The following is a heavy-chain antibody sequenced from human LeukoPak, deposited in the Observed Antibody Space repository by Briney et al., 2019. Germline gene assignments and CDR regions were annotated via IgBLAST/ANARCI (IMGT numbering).Heavy chain of an antibody. CDR3: ASRPLGGFRDAFDI. J-gene: IGHJ3*02. Sequence: ASVKVSCKASGGTFSSYAISWVRQAPGQGLEWMGGIIPIFGTANYAQKFQGRVTITADESTSTAYMELSSLRSEDTAVYYCASRPLGGFRDAFDIWGQGTMVTVSS. CDR1: GGTFSSYA. D-gene: IGHD3-16*01. V-gene: IGHV1-69*13. CDR2: IIPIFGTA.